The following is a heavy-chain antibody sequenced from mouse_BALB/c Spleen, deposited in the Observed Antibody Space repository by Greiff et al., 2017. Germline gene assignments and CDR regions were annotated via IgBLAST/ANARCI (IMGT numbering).Heavy chain of an antibody. CDR3: ARSPPIYYGYDEGYYYAMDY. CDR2: ISSGSSTI. D-gene: IGHD2-2*01. Sequence: EVQVVESGGGLVQPGGSRKLSCAASGFTFSSFGMHWVRQAPEKGLEWVAYISSGSSTIYYADTVKGRFTISRDNPKNTLFLQMTSLRSEDTAMYYCARSPPIYYGYDEGYYYAMDYWGQGTSVTVSA. CDR1: GFTFSSFG. V-gene: IGHV5-17*02. J-gene: IGHJ4*01.